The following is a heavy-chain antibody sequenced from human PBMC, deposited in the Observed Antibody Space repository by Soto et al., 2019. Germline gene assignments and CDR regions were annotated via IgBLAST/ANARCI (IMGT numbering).Heavy chain of an antibody. CDR3: ARGAGTVVNPGYYYYGMDV. J-gene: IGHJ6*02. CDR2: IIPIFGTA. D-gene: IGHD2-15*01. V-gene: IGHV1-69*13. CDR1: GGTFSSYA. Sequence: SVKVSCKASGGTFSSYAISWVRQAPGQGLEWMGGIIPIFGTANYAQKFQGRVTITADESTSTAYMELSSLRSEDTAVYYCARGAGTVVNPGYYYYGMDVWGQGTTVTVSS.